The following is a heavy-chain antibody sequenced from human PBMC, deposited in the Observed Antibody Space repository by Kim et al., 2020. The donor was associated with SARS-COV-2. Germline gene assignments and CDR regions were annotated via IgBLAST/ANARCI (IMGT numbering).Heavy chain of an antibody. Sequence: SETLSLTCTVSGGSISSYYWSWIRQPPGKGLEWIGYIYYSGSTNYNPSLKSRVTISVDTSKNQFSLKLSSVTAADTAVYYCRGARHSGPFDYWGQGTLVTVSS. CDR2: IYYSGST. V-gene: IGHV4-59*01. CDR3: RGARHSGPFDY. CDR1: GGSISSYY. D-gene: IGHD3-10*01. J-gene: IGHJ4*02.